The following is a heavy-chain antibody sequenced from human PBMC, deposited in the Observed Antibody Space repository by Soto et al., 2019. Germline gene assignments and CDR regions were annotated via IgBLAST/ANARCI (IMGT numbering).Heavy chain of an antibody. Sequence: ASVKVSCKASGYTFTTYYIHWVRQAPGQXLEXXGXXNXXGXXTSYVHKFQGRVTMTRDTSTSTVYMELRSLRSEDTAVYYCARRYFDSWGQGTLVTVSS. J-gene: IGHJ4*02. CDR2: XNXXGXXT. CDR3: ARRYFDS. CDR1: GYTFTTYY. V-gene: IGHV1-46*01.